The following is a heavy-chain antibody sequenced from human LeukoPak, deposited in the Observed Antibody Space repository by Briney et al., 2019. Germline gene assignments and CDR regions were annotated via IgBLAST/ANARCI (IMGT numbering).Heavy chain of an antibody. V-gene: IGHV3-7*03. D-gene: IGHD3-22*01. J-gene: IGHJ6*02. Sequence: GGSLRLSCAASGFAFSSYWMSWVRQAPGKGLEWVANIKQDGSEKYYVDSVKGRFTISRDNAKNSLYLQMNSLRAEDTAVYYCASNYYDSSGYYSYYYCGMDVWGQGTTVTVSS. CDR1: GFAFSSYW. CDR3: ASNYYDSSGYYSYYYCGMDV. CDR2: IKQDGSEK.